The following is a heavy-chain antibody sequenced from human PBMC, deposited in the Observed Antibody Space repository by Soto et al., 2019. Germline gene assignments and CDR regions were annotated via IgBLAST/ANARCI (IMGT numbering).Heavy chain of an antibody. V-gene: IGHV3-74*01. D-gene: IGHD3-10*01. J-gene: IGHJ4*02. CDR3: ASERRRFGENYFEY. CDR1: GFTFSSYW. Sequence: GSLRLSCAASGFTFSSYWMHWICQVPGKGLVWVSRLNSDGSQTFYADSVKGRFTISRDNAKNTLYLQMNSLRAEDTAVYYCASERRRFGENYFEYWGQGTRVTVSS. CDR2: LNSDGSQT.